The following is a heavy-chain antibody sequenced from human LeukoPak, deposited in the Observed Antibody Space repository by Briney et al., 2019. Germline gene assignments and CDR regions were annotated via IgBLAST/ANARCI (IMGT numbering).Heavy chain of an antibody. D-gene: IGHD1-26*01. Sequence: GGSLRLSCAASGFTFSSFWMSWVRQAPGRGLEWVATIRQDGSQKYYLDSVKGRFTISRDNAKNSLYLQMNSLRAEDTAVYYCAKSPPGGGSYDGAIDYWGQGTLVTVSS. V-gene: IGHV3-7*01. CDR3: AKSPPGGGSYDGAIDY. CDR1: GFTFSSFW. J-gene: IGHJ4*02. CDR2: IRQDGSQK.